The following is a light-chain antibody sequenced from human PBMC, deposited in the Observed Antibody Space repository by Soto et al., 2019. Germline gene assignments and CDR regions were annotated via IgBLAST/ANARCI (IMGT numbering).Light chain of an antibody. CDR2: EVS. Sequence: QSVVTQPPSASGSPGQSVTISCTGTSSDVGGYNYVSWYQQHPGKAPKLMIYEVSKRPSGVPDRFSGSKSGNTASLTVSGLQAEDEADYYCSSYAGSNNPYVFGTGTKVTXL. J-gene: IGLJ1*01. CDR3: SSYAGSNNPYV. V-gene: IGLV2-8*01. CDR1: SSDVGGYNY.